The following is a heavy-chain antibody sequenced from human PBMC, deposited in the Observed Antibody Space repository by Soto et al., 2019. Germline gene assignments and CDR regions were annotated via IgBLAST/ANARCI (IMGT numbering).Heavy chain of an antibody. CDR3: ARDTRGYNRAFDY. D-gene: IGHD5-18*01. CDR2: IYSSGST. Sequence: SETLSLTCTVSGDSVTSDNYYWTWIRQPPGKGLEWIGYIYSSGSTNYNPSLKSRVTISVDTSRNQFSLKLTSVTAADTAVYYCARDTRGYNRAFDYWGQGTLVTVSS. V-gene: IGHV4-61*01. CDR1: GDSVTSDNYY. J-gene: IGHJ4*02.